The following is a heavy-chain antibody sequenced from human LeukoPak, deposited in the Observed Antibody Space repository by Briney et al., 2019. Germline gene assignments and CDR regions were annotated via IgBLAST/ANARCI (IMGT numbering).Heavy chain of an antibody. CDR3: ASASRITMLRGANDY. Sequence: ASVKVSCKASGYTFTSYGITWVRQAPGQGLEWMGWISAYNAYTYYAQKLQGRDTMTTDTSTSTAYMELRSLRSEDTAVYYCASASRITMLRGANDYWGQGTLVTVSS. D-gene: IGHD3-10*01. V-gene: IGHV1-18*01. CDR2: ISAYNAYT. J-gene: IGHJ4*02. CDR1: GYTFTSYG.